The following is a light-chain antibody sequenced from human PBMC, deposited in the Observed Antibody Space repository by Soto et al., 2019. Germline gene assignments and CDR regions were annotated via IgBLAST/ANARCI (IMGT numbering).Light chain of an antibody. V-gene: IGKV3-15*01. Sequence: ETVMTQSPATLSVSPGERATLSCRASQSISSNLAWFQQKPGQAPRLLIYDASTMATGFPARFSGSGSGTEFTLTISSLQSEDFAVYFCQQYDDWLRLTFGGGTKVEIK. CDR2: DAS. CDR1: QSISSN. J-gene: IGKJ4*01. CDR3: QQYDDWLRLT.